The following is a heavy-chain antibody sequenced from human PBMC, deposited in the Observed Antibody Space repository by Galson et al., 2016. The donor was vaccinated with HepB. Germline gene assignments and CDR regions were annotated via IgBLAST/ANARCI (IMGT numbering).Heavy chain of an antibody. CDR1: GYIFTNYY. CDR3: ARGTLLWYTCSAEGITWVHP. J-gene: IGHJ5*01. Sequence: SVKVSCKASGYIFTNYYMHWVRQAPGQGLEWMGIINPSGGSPSYTQKFQGRVTMTRDTSTSTVYMELSSLRSEDTAVYYCARGTLLWYTCSAEGITWVHPWGQGTLVTLSS. D-gene: IGHD6-13*01. CDR2: INPSGGSP. V-gene: IGHV1-46*01.